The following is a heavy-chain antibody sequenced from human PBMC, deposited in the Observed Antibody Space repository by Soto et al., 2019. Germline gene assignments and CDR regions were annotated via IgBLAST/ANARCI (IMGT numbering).Heavy chain of an antibody. D-gene: IGHD2-21*02. CDR3: TKDVADCGGDCFSGFDS. CDR1: GFTFTNSA. J-gene: IGHJ4*02. V-gene: IGHV3-23*01. Sequence: PGGSLRLSCAASGFTFTNSAMNWVRQAPGRGLERVSTMTGSGGSTYYADSVKGRFTISRDTSKNTVYLHMNSLRAEDTAVYYCTKDVADCGGDCFSGFDSWGQGTLVTVSS. CDR2: MTGSGGST.